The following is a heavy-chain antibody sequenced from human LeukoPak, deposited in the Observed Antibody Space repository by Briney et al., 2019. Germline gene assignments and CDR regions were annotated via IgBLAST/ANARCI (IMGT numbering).Heavy chain of an antibody. CDR1: GFTFSSYA. J-gene: IGHJ4*02. CDR2: ISDSGDET. Sequence: SGGSLRLPCAASGFTFSSYAMNWVRQNPGKGLEWVSSISDSGDETYYADSVRGRFTISRDNSKNTLYLQMKSLGGDDTALYYCAKCWRVVSGNWYPSFDSWGQGTLVTVSS. V-gene: IGHV3-23*01. CDR3: AKCWRVVSGNWYPSFDS. D-gene: IGHD6-13*01.